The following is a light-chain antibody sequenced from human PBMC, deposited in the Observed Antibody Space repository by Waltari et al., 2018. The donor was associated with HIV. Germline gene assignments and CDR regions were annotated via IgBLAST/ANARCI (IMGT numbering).Light chain of an antibody. V-gene: IGLV3-21*02. CDR1: NPGSKR. J-gene: IGLJ2*01. Sequence: SYVLTQPPSVSVAPGQTARMTCGGNNPGSKRLHWYHQKPGQAPGLVVYDDRDRPSGIPERFSGSNFGNTATLTITRVEAGDEADYYCQVWESSTDDHQVVFGGGTKLTVL. CDR2: DDR. CDR3: QVWESSTDDHQVV.